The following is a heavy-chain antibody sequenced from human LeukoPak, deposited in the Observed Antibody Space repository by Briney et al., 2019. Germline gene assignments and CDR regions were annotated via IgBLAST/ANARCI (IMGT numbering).Heavy chain of an antibody. Sequence: SETLSLTCAVSGDSVSSSNYYWSWIRQPPGKGLEWIGYIYYGGNTYYNPSLQSRVTISVDTSKSQFSLKLSSVTAADAAVYYCARLTRRSGNYFDYWGQGTLVTVSS. V-gene: IGHV4-61*01. CDR3: ARLTRRSGNYFDY. CDR1: GDSVSSSNYY. J-gene: IGHJ4*02. CDR2: IYYGGNT. D-gene: IGHD1-14*01.